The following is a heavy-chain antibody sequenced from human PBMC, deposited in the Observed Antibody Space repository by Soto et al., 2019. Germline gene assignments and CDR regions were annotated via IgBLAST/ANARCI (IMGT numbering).Heavy chain of an antibody. CDR1: GGSFSGYY. D-gene: IGHD6-13*01. CDR2: INHSGST. J-gene: IGHJ5*02. CDR3: ARESRQLVPWFDP. V-gene: IGHV4-34*01. Sequence: SETLSLTCAVYGGSFSGYYWSWIRQPPGKGLEWIGEINHSGSTNYNPSLKSRVTISVDTSKNQFSLKLSSVTAADTAVYYCARESRQLVPWFDPWGQGTLVTVSS.